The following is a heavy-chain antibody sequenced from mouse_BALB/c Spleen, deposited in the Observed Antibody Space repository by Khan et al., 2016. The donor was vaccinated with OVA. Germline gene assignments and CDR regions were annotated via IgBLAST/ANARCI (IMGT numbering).Heavy chain of an antibody. Sequence: VQLQQSGPELMKPGASVKISCKASGYSFTNYYIHWIMQSHGKSLEWIGFIDPFSGDTTYNQKFKGKATLTVDKSSSTAYIHLNNLTSEDSAVYYCTRHGYVAWFTYWGQGTLVTVSA. J-gene: IGHJ3*01. CDR1: GYSFTNYY. V-gene: IGHV1S135*01. CDR2: IDPFSGDT. D-gene: IGHD2-2*01. CDR3: TRHGYVAWFTY.